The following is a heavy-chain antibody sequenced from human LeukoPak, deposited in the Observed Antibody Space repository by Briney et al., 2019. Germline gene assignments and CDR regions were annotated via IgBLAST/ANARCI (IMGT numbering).Heavy chain of an antibody. J-gene: IGHJ5*02. D-gene: IGHD2-2*01. V-gene: IGHV4-59*01. CDR3: AISLGYCSSTSCFRWFDP. Sequence: ETLSLTCTVSGGSISSYYWSWIRQPPGKGLEWIGYIYYSGSTNYNPSLKSRVAISVDTSKNQFSLKLSSVTAADTAVYYCAISLGYCSSTSCFRWFDPWGQGTLVTVSS. CDR2: IYYSGST. CDR1: GGSISSYY.